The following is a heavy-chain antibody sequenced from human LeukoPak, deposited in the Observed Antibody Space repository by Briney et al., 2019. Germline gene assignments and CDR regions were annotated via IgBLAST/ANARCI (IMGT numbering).Heavy chain of an antibody. CDR1: GGSISSYY. J-gene: IGHJ3*02. CDR2: IYYSGST. D-gene: IGHD5-18*01. V-gene: IGHV4-59*12. CDR3: ARDRTYGYEGLDAFDI. Sequence: PSETLSLTCTVSGGSISSYYWSWIRQPPGKGLEWIGYIYYSGSTNYNPSLKSRVTMSGDTSKNQFSLKLSSVTAADTAIYYCARDRTYGYEGLDAFDIWGQGTMVTVSS.